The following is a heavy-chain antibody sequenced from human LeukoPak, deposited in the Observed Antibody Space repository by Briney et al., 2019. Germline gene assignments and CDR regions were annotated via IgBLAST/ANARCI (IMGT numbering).Heavy chain of an antibody. Sequence: ASVNVSCKASVCTFSSYAISWLRQAPAQALEWMGIINPSGGSTSYAQKFQGRVTMTRDTSTSTVYMELSSLRSEDTAVYYCARVNTRNYDFWSGSFDYWGQGTLVTVSS. CDR1: VCTFSSYA. J-gene: IGHJ4*02. CDR2: INPSGGST. CDR3: ARVNTRNYDFWSGSFDY. V-gene: IGHV1-46*01. D-gene: IGHD3-3*01.